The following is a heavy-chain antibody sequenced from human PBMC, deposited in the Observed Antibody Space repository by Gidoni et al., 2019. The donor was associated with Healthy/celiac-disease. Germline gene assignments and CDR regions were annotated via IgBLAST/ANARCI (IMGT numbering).Heavy chain of an antibody. CDR3: ARQSRGIAAAGTLDY. CDR2: ISYDGSNK. V-gene: IGHV3-30-3*01. D-gene: IGHD6-13*01. Sequence: QLQLVESGGGVVQPGRSLRLSCAASGFPFSSYAMHWVRQAPGKGLEWVSVISYDGSNKYYADSVKGRFTSARDNSKNTLYLQMNSLRAEDTAVYYCARQSRGIAAAGTLDYWGQGTLVTVSS. CDR1: GFPFSSYA. J-gene: IGHJ4*02.